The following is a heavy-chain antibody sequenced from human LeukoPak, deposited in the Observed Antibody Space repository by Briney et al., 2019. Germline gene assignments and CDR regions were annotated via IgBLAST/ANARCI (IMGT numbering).Heavy chain of an antibody. D-gene: IGHD3-3*01. CDR3: ARVPYDFWSGYYPKESYNWFDP. J-gene: IGHJ5*02. V-gene: IGHV4-34*01. CDR2: INHSGST. Sequence: PSETLSLTCAVYGGSFSGYYWSWIRQPPGKGLEWIGEINHSGSTNYNPSLKSRVTISVDTSKNQFPLKLGSVTAADTTVYYCARVPYDFWSGYYPKESYNWFDPWGQGTLVTVSS. CDR1: GGSFSGYY.